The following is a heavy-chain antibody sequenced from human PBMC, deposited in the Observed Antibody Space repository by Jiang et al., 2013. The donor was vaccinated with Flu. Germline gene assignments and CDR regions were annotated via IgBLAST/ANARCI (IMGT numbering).Heavy chain of an antibody. D-gene: IGHD6-19*01. CDR1: GYTFTNYD. CDR3: AGGIAVTFLKY. Sequence: SVKVSCKASGYTFTNYDINWVRQATGHGLEWMGWMNPNSGSVGYAQKFRGRVTMTRDTSISTAYMELSRLKSDDTAVYYCAGGIAVTFLKYWGQGTLVTVSS. V-gene: IGHV1-8*01. J-gene: IGHJ4*02. CDR2: MNPNSGSV.